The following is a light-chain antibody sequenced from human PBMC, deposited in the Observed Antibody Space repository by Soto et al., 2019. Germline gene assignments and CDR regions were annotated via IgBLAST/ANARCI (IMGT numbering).Light chain of an antibody. Sequence: LTQSPVTLSFSPWDRATLFCSARQSLTNPYIAWYQQKPGQAPRLLIYDISSRATGIPDRFSGSVSGTDFTLTITRLEPEDFAVFYCQQYGSSEITFGQGTRLEIK. CDR1: QSLTNPY. J-gene: IGKJ5*01. V-gene: IGKV3-20*01. CDR2: DIS. CDR3: QQYGSSEIT.